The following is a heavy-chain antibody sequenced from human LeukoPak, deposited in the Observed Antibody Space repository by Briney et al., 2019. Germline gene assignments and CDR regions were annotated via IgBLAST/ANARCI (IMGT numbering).Heavy chain of an antibody. CDR1: GGSISSYY. D-gene: IGHD3-22*01. Sequence: SETLSLTCTVSGGSISSYYWSWIRQPPGKGLEWIGYIYYSGSTNYNPSLKSRVTISVDTSKNQFSLRLSSVTAADTAVYYCARASYSYDINGWVPFDYWGQGTLVTVSS. CDR3: ARASYSYDINGWVPFDY. CDR2: IYYSGST. J-gene: IGHJ4*02. V-gene: IGHV4-59*08.